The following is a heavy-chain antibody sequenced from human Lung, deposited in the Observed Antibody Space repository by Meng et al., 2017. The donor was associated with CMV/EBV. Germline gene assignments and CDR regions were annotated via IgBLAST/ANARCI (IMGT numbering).Heavy chain of an antibody. Sequence: SCAASGFTFDDFAMHWVRQAPGKGLEWVSLISWDGGNTYYADSVKGRFTISRDNSKNSLYLQMNSLRAEDTALYYCAKAQRSIVVVTPLDYWGQGXLVTVSS. CDR1: GFTFDDFA. D-gene: IGHD3-22*01. V-gene: IGHV3-43D*03. J-gene: IGHJ4*02. CDR3: AKAQRSIVVVTPLDY. CDR2: ISWDGGNT.